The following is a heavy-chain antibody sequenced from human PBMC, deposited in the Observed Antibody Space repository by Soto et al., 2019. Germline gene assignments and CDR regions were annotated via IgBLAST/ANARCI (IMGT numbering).Heavy chain of an antibody. J-gene: IGHJ4*02. V-gene: IGHV4-61*01. Sequence: PSETLSLTCTVSGGSVSSGSYYWSWIRQPPGKGLEWIGYIYYSGSTNYNPPLKSRVTISVDTSKNQFSLKLSPVTAADTAVYYCARGSMIVVAYYFDYWGQGTLVTVSS. CDR3: ARGSMIVVAYYFDY. D-gene: IGHD3-22*01. CDR1: GGSVSSGSYY. CDR2: IYYSGST.